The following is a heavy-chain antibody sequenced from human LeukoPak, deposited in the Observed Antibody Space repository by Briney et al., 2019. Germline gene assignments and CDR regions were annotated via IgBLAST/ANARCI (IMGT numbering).Heavy chain of an antibody. V-gene: IGHV3-53*01. CDR3: ASSPPNYDSSGYYLYYYYMDV. J-gene: IGHJ6*03. Sequence: GGSLRLSCAASGFTVSSNYMSWVRQAPGKGLEWVSVIYSGGSTYYADSVKGRFTISRDNSKNTVYLQMNSLRAEGTAVYYCASSPPNYDSSGYYLYYYYMDVWGKGTTVTVSS. CDR2: IYSGGST. CDR1: GFTVSSNY. D-gene: IGHD3-22*01.